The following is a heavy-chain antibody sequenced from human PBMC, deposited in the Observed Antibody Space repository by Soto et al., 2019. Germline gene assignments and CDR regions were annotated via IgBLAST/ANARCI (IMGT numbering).Heavy chain of an antibody. V-gene: IGHV2-5*02. J-gene: IGHJ4*02. Sequence: QITLKESGPTLVKPTQTLTLTCTFSGFSLTSRPVGVGWVRQPPGKALEWLAFIYWDDDKRYSPSLRSTLTLPKDASNNQDVLTLTNMDPVDTATYYCAHRRNYDGSWNAGVFDYWGQGILVTVSS. CDR1: GFSLTSRPVG. D-gene: IGHD3-16*01. CDR3: AHRRNYDGSWNAGVFDY. CDR2: IYWDDDK.